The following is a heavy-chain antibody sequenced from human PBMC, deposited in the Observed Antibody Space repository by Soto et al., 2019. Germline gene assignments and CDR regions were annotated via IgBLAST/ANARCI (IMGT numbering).Heavy chain of an antibody. Sequence: ASVKVSCKTSGSTFTGHIIHWLRQAPEQGLEWLGWINPKSGDKLYAQKFQGRVTMTRDTSISTVYMDLTRLTSDDTAIYYCARYLFPAEKNWNDAYNYFDPWGQGTLVTVSS. CDR2: INPKSGDK. J-gene: IGHJ5*02. CDR3: ARYLFPAEKNWNDAYNYFDP. D-gene: IGHD1-1*01. V-gene: IGHV1-2*02. CDR1: GSTFTGHI.